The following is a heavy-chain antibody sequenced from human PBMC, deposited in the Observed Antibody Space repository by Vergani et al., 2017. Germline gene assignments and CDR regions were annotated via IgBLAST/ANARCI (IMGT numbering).Heavy chain of an antibody. V-gene: IGHV3-23*01. Sequence: EVPLLESGGGLVQSGGSLRLSCAASGFTFSNSAVSWVRQAPGRGLAWVSSISSDGGSTYYADSVEGRFTISRDNSKNTLSLQRNSLTAEDTAIYYCAGPQGTSAYYYGGFDYWGQGILVTVSS. CDR3: AGPQGTSAYYYGGFDY. CDR2: ISSDGGST. J-gene: IGHJ4*02. D-gene: IGHD3-22*01. CDR1: GFTFSNSA.